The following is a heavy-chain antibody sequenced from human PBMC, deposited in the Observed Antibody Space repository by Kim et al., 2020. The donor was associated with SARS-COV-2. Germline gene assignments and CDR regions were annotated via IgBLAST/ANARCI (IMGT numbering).Heavy chain of an antibody. D-gene: IGHD6-19*01. CDR3: ARDRGRIAVAGTGYFDY. V-gene: IGHV1-18*01. Sequence: LQGRATMTTDTSTSTAYMELRSLRSDDTAVYYCARDRGRIAVAGTGYFDYWGQGTLVTVSS. J-gene: IGHJ4*02.